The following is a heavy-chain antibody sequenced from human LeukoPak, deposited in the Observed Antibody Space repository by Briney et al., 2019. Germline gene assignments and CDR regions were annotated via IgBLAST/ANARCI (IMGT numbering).Heavy chain of an antibody. CDR1: GYTFTGYY. D-gene: IGHD3-16*01. V-gene: IGHV1-2*02. CDR2: INPNSGGT. Sequence: ASVKVSCKASGYTFTGYYMHWVRQAPGQGLEWMGWINPNSGGTNYAQKFQGRVTMTRDTSISTAYMELRSLRSDDTAVYYCARDWGMLSYYYYYYGMDVWGQGTTVTVSS. J-gene: IGHJ6*02. CDR3: ARDWGMLSYYYYYYGMDV.